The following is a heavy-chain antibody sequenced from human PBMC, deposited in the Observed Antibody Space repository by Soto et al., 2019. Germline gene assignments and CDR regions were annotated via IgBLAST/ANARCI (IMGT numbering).Heavy chain of an antibody. CDR3: ARGAELTGTNWFDP. CDR2: IHPNRGGT. D-gene: IGHD7-27*01. V-gene: IGHV1-2*04. CDR1: GYTFTGYY. Sequence: ASVKVSCKASGYTFTGYYMHWVRQAPGQGLEWMGWIHPNRGGTNYAQKFQGWVTMTRDTSISTAYMELSRLRSYDTAVYYCARGAELTGTNWFDPWGQGTRVTVSS. J-gene: IGHJ5*02.